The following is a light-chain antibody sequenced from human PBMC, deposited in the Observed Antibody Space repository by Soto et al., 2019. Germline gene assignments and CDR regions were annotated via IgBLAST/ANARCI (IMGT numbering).Light chain of an antibody. CDR2: DTS. CDR1: QSVARV. J-gene: IGKJ4*01. Sequence: EIVLTQSPATLSLSPGERATLSCRASQSVARVLAWYQQKPGQAPRLLIYDTSNRATGIPARFSGSGSGTDFTLTISSLEPEDFAVYYCQQRSNWLTFGGGTKVEIK. V-gene: IGKV3-11*01. CDR3: QQRSNWLT.